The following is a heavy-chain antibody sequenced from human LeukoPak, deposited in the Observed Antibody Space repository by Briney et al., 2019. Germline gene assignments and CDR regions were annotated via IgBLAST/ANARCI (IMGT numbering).Heavy chain of an antibody. Sequence: PSETLSLTCAVYGGSFSGYYWSWIRQPPGKGLEWIGEINHSGSTNYNPSLKSRVTISVDTSKNQFSLKLSSVTAADTAVYYCARGCNLPIRYSGTCFVYWGQGTLVTVSS. CDR3: ARGCNLPIRYSGTCFVY. CDR1: GGSFSGYY. CDR2: INHSGST. V-gene: IGHV4-34*01. D-gene: IGHD1-26*01. J-gene: IGHJ4*02.